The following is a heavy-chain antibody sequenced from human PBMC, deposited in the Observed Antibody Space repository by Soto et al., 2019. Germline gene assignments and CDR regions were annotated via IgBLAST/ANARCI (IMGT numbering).Heavy chain of an antibody. Sequence: QITLKESGPTLVKPTQTLTLTCSFSGFSVSTTGVGVGWIRQPPGKALEWLALIYWDDDKRYSPSLESRLTISKDTSKNQVVLTMTNMDPVDTATYYCAHRQGHYDEGAWGQGTLVTVSS. CDR1: GFSVSTTGVG. CDR2: IYWDDDK. J-gene: IGHJ5*02. V-gene: IGHV2-5*02. CDR3: AHRQGHYDEGA. D-gene: IGHD4-17*01.